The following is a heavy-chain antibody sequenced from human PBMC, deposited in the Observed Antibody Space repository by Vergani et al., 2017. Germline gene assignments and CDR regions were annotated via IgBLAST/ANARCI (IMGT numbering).Heavy chain of an antibody. CDR1: GYTLTDYY. V-gene: IGHV1-2*02. CDR3: ARASSLMVGATFYYYYMDV. CDR2: INPKSGGT. D-gene: IGHD2-15*01. Sequence: QVQLVQSGAEVKKPGASVKVSCKASGYTLTDYYIHWVRQAPGQGLEWMGWINPKSGGTNYAQKFQGRVTMTRATSISTADMELSSLRSDDTAVYYCARASSLMVGATFYYYYMDVWGTGTTVTVSS. J-gene: IGHJ6*03.